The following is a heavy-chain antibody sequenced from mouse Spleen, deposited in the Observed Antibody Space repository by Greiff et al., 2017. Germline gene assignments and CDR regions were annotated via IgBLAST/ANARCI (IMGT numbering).Heavy chain of an antibody. D-gene: IGHD4-1*01. CDR3: ARARTGTHFDY. CDR1: GYTFTSYW. Sequence: QVQLQQSGAELVMPGASVKLSCKASGYTFTSYWMHWVKQRPGQGLEWIGEIDPSDSYTNYNQKFKGKATLTVDKSSSTAYMQLSSLTSEDSAVYYCARARTGTHFDYWGQGTTLTVSS. V-gene: IGHV1-69*01. J-gene: IGHJ2*01. CDR2: IDPSDSYT.